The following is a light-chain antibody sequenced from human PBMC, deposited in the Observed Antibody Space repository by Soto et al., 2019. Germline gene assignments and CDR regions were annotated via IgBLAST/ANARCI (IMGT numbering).Light chain of an antibody. J-gene: IGKJ4*01. Sequence: LTQSPASLSASPGERATLSCRASQSVNSSYLAWYQQKPGQAPRLLIFGASSRQTGVPDRFSGSGSGTDFTLTISSLQPEDFATYYCQQSYRTPLTFGGGTKVDIK. CDR3: QQSYRTPLT. V-gene: IGKV3-20*01. CDR1: QSVNSSY. CDR2: GAS.